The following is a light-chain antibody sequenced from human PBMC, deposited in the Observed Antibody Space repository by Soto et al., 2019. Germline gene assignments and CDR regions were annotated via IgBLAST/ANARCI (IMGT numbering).Light chain of an antibody. V-gene: IGKV1-39*01. CDR3: QQSYSTPRT. CDR2: AES. CDR1: QSNSSY. J-gene: IGKJ1*01. Sequence: DIPMTQSPSSLSASVGDRVTITCRASQSNSSYLNWYQQKPGKAPKLLIYAESSLQSGVPSRFSGSGSWTDFTLPISSLQPEDFATYYCQQSYSTPRTFGQGTKVEIK.